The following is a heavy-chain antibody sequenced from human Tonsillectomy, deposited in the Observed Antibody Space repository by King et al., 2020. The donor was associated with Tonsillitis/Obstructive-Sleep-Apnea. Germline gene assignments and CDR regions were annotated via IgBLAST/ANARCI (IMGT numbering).Heavy chain of an antibody. CDR3: ASDLGAYYYMDV. J-gene: IGHJ6*03. CDR2: IYYSGST. Sequence: MQLQESGPGLVKPSETLSLTCTVSGGSISSSSYYWGWIRQPPGKGLEWIGSIYYSGSTYYNPSLKSRVTISVDTSKNQFSLKLSSVTAADTAVYYCASDLGAYYYMDVWGKGTTVTVSS. V-gene: IGHV4-39*01. CDR1: GGSISSSSYY.